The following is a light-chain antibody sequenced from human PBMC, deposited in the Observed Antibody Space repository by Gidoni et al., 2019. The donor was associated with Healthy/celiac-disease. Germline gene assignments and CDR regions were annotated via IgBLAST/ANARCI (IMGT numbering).Light chain of an antibody. CDR1: KLGDKY. J-gene: IGLJ2*01. CDR3: QAWDRSTVV. Sequence: SYELPQPPSVSVSPGQTASITCSGDKLGDKYACWYQQKPGQSPVLVIYQDSKRPSGIPERFSGSNSGNKATLTISGTQAMDEADYYCQAWDRSTVVFGGGTKLTVL. CDR2: QDS. V-gene: IGLV3-1*01.